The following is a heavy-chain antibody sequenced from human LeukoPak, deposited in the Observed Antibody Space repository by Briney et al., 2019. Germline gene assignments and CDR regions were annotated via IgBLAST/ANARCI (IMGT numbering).Heavy chain of an antibody. CDR2: IYHNGST. V-gene: IGHV4-4*02. Sequence: SSETLSLTCAVSGGSISSSNWWSWVRQPPGKGLEWIGEIYHNGSTNYNPSLKSRVTMSVDTSKNQFSLKLSSVTAADTAVYYCAGSRDGYNPRPFDYWGQGTLVTVSS. CDR1: GGSISSSNW. D-gene: IGHD5-24*01. CDR3: AGSRDGYNPRPFDY. J-gene: IGHJ4*02.